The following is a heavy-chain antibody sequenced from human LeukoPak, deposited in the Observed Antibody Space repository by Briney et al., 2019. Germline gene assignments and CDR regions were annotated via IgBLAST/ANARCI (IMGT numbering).Heavy chain of an antibody. Sequence: GGSLRLSCAASGFTISSNHMTWVRQAPGKGLEWVSLPHSGGSTYHADSVKGRFTISRDNSKNTLYLQMNSLRAEDTALYYCARRNYPDAFDIWGQGTMVTVSS. CDR3: ARRNYPDAFDI. J-gene: IGHJ3*02. D-gene: IGHD1-7*01. CDR2: PHSGGST. V-gene: IGHV3-66*01. CDR1: GFTISSNH.